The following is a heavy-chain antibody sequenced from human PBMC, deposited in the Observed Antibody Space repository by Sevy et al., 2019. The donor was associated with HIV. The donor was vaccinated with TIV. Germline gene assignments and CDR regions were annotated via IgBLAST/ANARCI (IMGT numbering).Heavy chain of an antibody. J-gene: IGHJ5*02. CDR1: GGSVSSYY. V-gene: IGHV4-4*07. CDR3: ARDHSSSGVVVPAAMLFDP. Sequence: SETLSLTCTVSGGSVSSYYWSWIRQPAGKGLEWIGRIYTSGSTYYNPSLKSRVTRSVDTSKNQFSLKLSSVTAADTAVYYCARDHSSSGVVVPAAMLFDPWGQGTLVTVSS. D-gene: IGHD2-2*01. CDR2: IYTSGST.